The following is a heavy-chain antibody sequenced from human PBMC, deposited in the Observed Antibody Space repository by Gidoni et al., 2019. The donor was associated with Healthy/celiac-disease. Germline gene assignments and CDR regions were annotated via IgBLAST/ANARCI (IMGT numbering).Heavy chain of an antibody. CDR3: ARRLYSSSSKDYYYYGMDV. Sequence: QLQLPEHSPLLVTPSETLSLTCTLSGGSISSTSSYLCWIRQPPGKGLEWIGSIYDTGSNYYTPSLKSRVTISVETSKNQFSLKLSSVTAADTAVYDCARRLYSSSSKDYYYYGMDVWGQGTTVTVSS. V-gene: IGHV4-39*01. CDR2: IYDTGSN. CDR1: GGSISSTSSY. D-gene: IGHD6-6*01. J-gene: IGHJ6*02.